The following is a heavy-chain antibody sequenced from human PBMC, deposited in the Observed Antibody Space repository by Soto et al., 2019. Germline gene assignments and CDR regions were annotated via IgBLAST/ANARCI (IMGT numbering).Heavy chain of an antibody. J-gene: IGHJ4*02. CDR2: IIPMFDTA. CDR3: AREVHYYDSSGSDY. Sequence: SVKVSCKASGGTFSRDAINWVRQAPGQGLEWMGGIIPMFDTANYAQKFQGRVTITADQSTSTAYMELSSLRSGDTAVYYCAREVHYYDSSGSDYWGQGTLVTVSS. D-gene: IGHD3-22*01. CDR1: GGTFSRDA. V-gene: IGHV1-69*13.